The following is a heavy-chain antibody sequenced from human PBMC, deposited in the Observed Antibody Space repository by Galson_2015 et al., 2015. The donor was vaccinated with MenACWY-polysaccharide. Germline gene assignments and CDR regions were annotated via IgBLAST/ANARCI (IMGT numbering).Heavy chain of an antibody. J-gene: IGHJ5*02. Sequence: TLSLTCTVSGASISSGGHYWTWIRPHPEQGLEWIGYKRHTGTTNHNPPLQGRAVVSIDTLKKHFSLSPTSVTAADTATYYCAGIPSTMSSFGWFDPWGQGILVTVSS. D-gene: IGHD3-3*01. CDR1: GASISSGGHY. CDR3: AGIPSTMSSFGWFDP. V-gene: IGHV4-31*03. CDR2: KRHTGTT.